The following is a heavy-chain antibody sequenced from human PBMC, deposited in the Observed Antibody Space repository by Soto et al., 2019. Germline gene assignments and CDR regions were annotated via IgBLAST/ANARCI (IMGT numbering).Heavy chain of an antibody. CDR2: INPPDGST. CDR3: ARYYDSSGPAFDY. Sequence: QVQLVQSGAEVKKPGASVKVSCKASGNTLSDSYIHWGRQAPGHGLDWMGIINPPDGSTTYAQKFQGRVSMTSDTSTSTVYMELSSLRSEDTAIYYCARYYDSSGPAFDYWGQGTLVTVSS. CDR1: GNTLSDSY. V-gene: IGHV1-46*01. J-gene: IGHJ4*02. D-gene: IGHD3-22*01.